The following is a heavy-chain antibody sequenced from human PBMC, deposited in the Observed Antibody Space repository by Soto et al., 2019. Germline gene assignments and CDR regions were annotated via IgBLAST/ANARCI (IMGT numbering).Heavy chain of an antibody. J-gene: IGHJ6*02. CDR2: IYPGDSDT. D-gene: IGHD3-3*01. CDR1: GYSFTSYW. V-gene: IGHV5-51*01. Sequence: PGESLKISCKGSGYSFTSYWIGWVRQMPGKGLEWMGIIYPGDSDTRYSPSFQGQVTISADKSISTAYLQWSSLKASDTAMYYCARRTISPYYYYGMDVWGQGTTVTVSS. CDR3: ARRTISPYYYYGMDV.